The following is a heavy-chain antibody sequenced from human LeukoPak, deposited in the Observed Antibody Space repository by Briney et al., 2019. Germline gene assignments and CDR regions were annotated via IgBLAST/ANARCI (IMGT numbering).Heavy chain of an antibody. CDR2: ISSSSSYI. V-gene: IGHV3-21*01. CDR1: GFTFSSYS. J-gene: IGHJ4*02. Sequence: PGGSLRLSCAASGFTFSSYSMNWVRQAPGKGLEWVSSISSSSSYIYYADSVKGRFTISRDSAKNSLYLQMNSLRAEDTAVYYCARDGGYYDSSGTIDYWGQGTLVTVSS. CDR3: ARDGGYYDSSGTIDY. D-gene: IGHD3-22*01.